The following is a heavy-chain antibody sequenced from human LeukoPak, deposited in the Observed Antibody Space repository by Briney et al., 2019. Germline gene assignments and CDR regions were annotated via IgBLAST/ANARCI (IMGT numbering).Heavy chain of an antibody. Sequence: PGRSLRLSCAASGFTFSSYGMHWVRQAPGKGLEWVAVISYDGSNKYYADSVKGRFTISRDNSKNTLYLQMNSLRAEDTAVYYCARDRYYGSGSYPGYDYWGQGTLVTVSS. CDR2: ISYDGSNK. J-gene: IGHJ4*02. V-gene: IGHV3-30*03. CDR1: GFTFSSYG. D-gene: IGHD3-10*01. CDR3: ARDRYYGSGSYPGYDY.